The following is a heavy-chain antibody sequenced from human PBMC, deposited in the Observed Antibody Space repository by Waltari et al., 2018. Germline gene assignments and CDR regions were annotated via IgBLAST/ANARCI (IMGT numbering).Heavy chain of an antibody. CDR1: GFNFSNYF. V-gene: IGHV3-74*01. J-gene: IGHJ4*02. Sequence: DVQVVESGGGLVRPGGSLRLSCTGSGFNFSNYFIHWVRQPPGKGPGWVARINNDGSIINYADSVKGRFTISRDNAKSTVYLQMNNLRGEDTALYYCLNYDFDSWGQGTLVTVSS. CDR3: LNYDFDS. D-gene: IGHD1-7*01. CDR2: INNDGSII.